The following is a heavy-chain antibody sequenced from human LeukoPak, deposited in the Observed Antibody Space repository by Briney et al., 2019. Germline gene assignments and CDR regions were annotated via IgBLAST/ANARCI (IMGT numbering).Heavy chain of an antibody. D-gene: IGHD3-10*01. CDR1: GFTFATYG. V-gene: IGHV3-23*01. Sequence: GGSLRLSCAASGFTFATYGISWVRQAPGKGLEWVSVAGESVHTTHYADSVKGLFIISRDNSKNTVHLQMNSLRAEDTAVYYCAKDSFTVVRGVGSDDGFAVWGQGTMVTVSS. J-gene: IGHJ3*01. CDR2: AGESVHTT. CDR3: AKDSFTVVRGVGSDDGFAV.